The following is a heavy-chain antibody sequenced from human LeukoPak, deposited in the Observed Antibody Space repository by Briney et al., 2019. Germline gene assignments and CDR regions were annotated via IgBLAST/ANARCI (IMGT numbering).Heavy chain of an antibody. J-gene: IGHJ6*02. CDR3: ARDPSYDSSGYPNYYYYGMDV. CDR2: IYTSGST. D-gene: IGHD3-22*01. CDR1: GGSISSYY. Sequence: SETLSLTCTVSGGSISSYYWSWIRQPAGKGLEWIGRIYTSGSTNYNPSLKSRVTMSVYTSKNQFSLKLSSVTAADTAVYYCARDPSYDSSGYPNYYYYGMDVWGQGTTVTVSS. V-gene: IGHV4-4*07.